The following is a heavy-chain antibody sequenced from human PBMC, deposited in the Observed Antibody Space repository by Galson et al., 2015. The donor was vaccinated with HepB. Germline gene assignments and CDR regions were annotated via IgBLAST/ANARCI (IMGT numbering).Heavy chain of an antibody. CDR1: GFTFSNAW. J-gene: IGHJ6*02. CDR3: TTDRYYYGMDV. Sequence: SLRLSCAASGFTFSNAWMNWVRQAPGKGLEWVGRIKSKTDGGTTAYAAPVKGRFTISRDDSKNTLYLQMNSLKTEDTAVYYCTTDRYYYGMDVWGQGTTVTVSS. V-gene: IGHV3-15*07. CDR2: IKSKTDGGTT.